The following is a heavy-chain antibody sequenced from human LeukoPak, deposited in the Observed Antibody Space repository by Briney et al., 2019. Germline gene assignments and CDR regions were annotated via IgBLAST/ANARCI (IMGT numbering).Heavy chain of an antibody. CDR3: AKDEDSYGQTPIDY. V-gene: IGHV3-23*01. CDR1: GFTFSSYA. J-gene: IGHJ4*02. Sequence: GGSLRLSCAASGFTFSSYAMSWVRQAPGKGLEWVSAISGSGGSTYYADSVKGRFTISRDNSKNTLYLQMNSLRAEDTAVYYCAKDEDSYGQTPIDYWGQGNLVTVSS. D-gene: IGHD5-18*01. CDR2: ISGSGGST.